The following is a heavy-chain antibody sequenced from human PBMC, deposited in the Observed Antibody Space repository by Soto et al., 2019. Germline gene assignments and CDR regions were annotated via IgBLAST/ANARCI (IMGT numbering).Heavy chain of an antibody. Sequence: VGSLRLSGAASGFTFSSYAMSWVRQAPGKGLEWVSAISGSGGSTYYADSVKGRFTISRDNSKNTLYLQMNSLRAEDTAVYYCAKSSVLLWFGELYNYYYGMDVWGQGTTVTVSS. CDR2: ISGSGGST. CDR3: AKSSVLLWFGELYNYYYGMDV. CDR1: GFTFSSYA. V-gene: IGHV3-23*01. J-gene: IGHJ6*02. D-gene: IGHD3-10*01.